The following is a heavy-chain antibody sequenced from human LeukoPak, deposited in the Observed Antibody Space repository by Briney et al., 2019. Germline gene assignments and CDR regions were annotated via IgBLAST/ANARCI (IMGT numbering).Heavy chain of an antibody. CDR2: ISSSSSYI. CDR3: ANDINGRTVTTSDY. J-gene: IGHJ4*02. Sequence: GGSLRLSCAASGFTFSSYSMNWVRQAPGKGLEWVSSISSSSSYIYYADSVKGRFTISRDNAKNSLYLQMNSLRAEDTAVYYCANDINGRTVTTSDYWGQGTLVTVSS. V-gene: IGHV3-21*01. CDR1: GFTFSSYS. D-gene: IGHD4-17*01.